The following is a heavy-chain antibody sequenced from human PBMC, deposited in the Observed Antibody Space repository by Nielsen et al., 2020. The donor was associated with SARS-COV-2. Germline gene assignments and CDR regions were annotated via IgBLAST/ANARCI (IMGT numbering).Heavy chain of an antibody. CDR2: ISYEGSKK. V-gene: IGHV3-30*18. CDR3: AKRRAVFMLTFGGEGAMDV. J-gene: IGHJ6*02. D-gene: IGHD3-16*01. CDR1: GFNFNNYG. Sequence: GESLKISCAASGFNFNNYGLDWVRQAPGKGLDWVASISYEGSKKYYADSLTGRFTVSRDTSKNTVYLQMNSLSVEDTAVYYCAKRRAVFMLTFGGEGAMDVWGQGTTVTVSS.